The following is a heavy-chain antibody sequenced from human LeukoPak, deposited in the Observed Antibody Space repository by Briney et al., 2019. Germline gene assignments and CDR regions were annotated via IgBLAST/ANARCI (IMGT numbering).Heavy chain of an antibody. D-gene: IGHD3-10*01. CDR1: GGSISSYY. Sequence: ETLSLTCTVSGGSISSYYWSWIRQPPGKGLEWIGYIYYSGSTNYNPSLKSRVTISVDTSKSQFSLKLSSVTATDTAVYYCARRYYGSFDYWGQGTLVTVSS. CDR2: IYYSGST. CDR3: ARRYYGSFDY. V-gene: IGHV4-59*08. J-gene: IGHJ4*02.